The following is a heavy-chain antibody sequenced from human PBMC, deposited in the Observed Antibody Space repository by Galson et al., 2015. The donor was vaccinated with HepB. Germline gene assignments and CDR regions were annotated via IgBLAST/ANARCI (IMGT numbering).Heavy chain of an antibody. CDR2: IYPGDSDT. D-gene: IGHD6-13*01. V-gene: IGHV5-51*01. CDR3: ARRLAPDGGYYGMDV. J-gene: IGHJ6*02. CDR1: GYSFTNYW. Sequence: QSGAEVKKPGESLKISCKASGYSFTNYWIGWVRQMPGKGLEWMGIIYPGDSDTRYSPSFQGQVTISADKSISSVYLQWSSLKASDTAMYYCARRLAPDGGYYGMDVWGQGTTVTVSS.